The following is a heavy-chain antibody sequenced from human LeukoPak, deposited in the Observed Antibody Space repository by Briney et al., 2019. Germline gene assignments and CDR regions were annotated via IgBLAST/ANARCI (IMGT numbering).Heavy chain of an antibody. Sequence: SETLSLTCAVSGGSISSSHYYWGWIRQPPGKGLEWIGTIYYSGTTYYNPSLESRVTISEDTSKNQFSLTLRSVTAADTAVYYCARQISDYYYYYIDVWGKGATVTVSS. J-gene: IGHJ6*03. CDR1: GGSISSSHYY. CDR2: IYYSGTT. V-gene: IGHV4-39*01. D-gene: IGHD3-3*01. CDR3: ARQISDYYYYYIDV.